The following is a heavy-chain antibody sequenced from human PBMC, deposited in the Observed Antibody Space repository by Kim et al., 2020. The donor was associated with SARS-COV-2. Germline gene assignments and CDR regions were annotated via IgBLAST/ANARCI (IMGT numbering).Heavy chain of an antibody. CDR1: GYSFTNNW. D-gene: IGHD3-9*01. V-gene: IGHV5-51*01. CDR3: ARLQHDIFSGYYGGAFDV. CDR2: INPGDSDA. Sequence: GESLKISCKASGYSFTNNWIVWVRQMPGKGLEYMGVINPGDSDARYSPSLQGQVTISADESITTTYLQLSSLKASDTAMYYCARLQHDIFSGYYGGAFDV. J-gene: IGHJ3*01.